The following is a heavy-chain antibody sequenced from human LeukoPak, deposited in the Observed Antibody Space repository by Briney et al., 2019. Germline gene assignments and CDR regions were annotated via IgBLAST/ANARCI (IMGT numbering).Heavy chain of an antibody. J-gene: IGHJ4*02. CDR2: IYPDDSDT. V-gene: IGHV5-51*01. CDR3: ARREGYSYGYPFDY. Sequence: GKSLKISCKGSGYSFSTHWIAWVRQMPGKGLEWMGIIYPDDSDTTYSPSFEGQVTISADKSISTAYLQWSSLKASDTAMYYCARREGYSYGYPFDYWGQGTLVTVSS. CDR1: GYSFSTHW. D-gene: IGHD5-18*01.